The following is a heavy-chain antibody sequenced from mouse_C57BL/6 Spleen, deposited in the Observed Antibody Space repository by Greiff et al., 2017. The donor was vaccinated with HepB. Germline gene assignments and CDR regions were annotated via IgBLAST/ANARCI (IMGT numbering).Heavy chain of an antibody. J-gene: IGHJ3*01. CDR2: IRSGGST. CDR3: ARGNFNWDGFAY. CDR1: GFSLTSYG. D-gene: IGHD4-1*02. V-gene: IGHV2-2*01. Sequence: VQLQQSGPGLVQPSQSLSITCTVSGFSLTSYGVHWVRQSPGKGLEWLGVIRSGGSTDYNAAFISRLSISKDNSKSQVFFKMNSLQADDTAIYYCARGNFNWDGFAYWGQGTLVTVSA.